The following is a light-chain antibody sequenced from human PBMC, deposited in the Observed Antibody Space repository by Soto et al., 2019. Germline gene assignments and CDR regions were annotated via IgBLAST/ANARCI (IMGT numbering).Light chain of an antibody. Sequence: DIQMTQSPSSVSASVGDRVTITCRASQGVSTWLAWYQQKPGKAPNLLIYTASSLQSGVPSRFSGSGSGTDFTLTINGLQPEDFATXXXXXXXXXPITFGQGTRREIK. CDR2: TAS. CDR1: QGVSTW. J-gene: IGKJ5*01. CDR3: XXXXXXPIT. V-gene: IGKV1-12*01.